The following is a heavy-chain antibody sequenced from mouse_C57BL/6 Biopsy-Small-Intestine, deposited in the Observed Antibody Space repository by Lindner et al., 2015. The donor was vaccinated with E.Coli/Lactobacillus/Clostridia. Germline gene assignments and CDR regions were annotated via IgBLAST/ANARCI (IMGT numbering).Heavy chain of an antibody. CDR2: IYPGDGDT. Sequence: VQLQESGPELVKPGASVKISCKASGYTFIISRMNWVKQRPGKGLEWIGRIYPGDGDTNYNGKFKGKATLTADKSSGTAYMQLSSLTSEDSAVYFCARGDFGYDYYFDYWGQGTTLTVSS. J-gene: IGHJ2*01. V-gene: IGHV1-82*01. D-gene: IGHD2-2*01. CDR3: ARGDFGYDYYFDY. CDR1: GYTFIISR.